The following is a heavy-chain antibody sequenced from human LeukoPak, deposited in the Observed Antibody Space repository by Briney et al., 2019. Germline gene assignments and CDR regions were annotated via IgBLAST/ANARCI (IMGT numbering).Heavy chain of an antibody. CDR1: GYTFTGCY. V-gene: IGHV1-46*01. CDR3: ARGPLVYYYYYYMDV. J-gene: IGHJ6*03. Sequence: ASVKVSCKASGYTFTGCYMHWVRQATGQGLEWMGIINPSAGSTSYAQKFQGRVTMTRDTSTSTVYMELSSLRSEDTAVYYCARGPLVYYYYYYMDVWGKGTTVTISS. CDR2: INPSAGST.